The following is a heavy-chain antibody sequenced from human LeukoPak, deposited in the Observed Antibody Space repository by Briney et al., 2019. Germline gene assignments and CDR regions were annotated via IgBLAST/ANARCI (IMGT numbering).Heavy chain of an antibody. CDR1: GGSISSYY. D-gene: IGHD3-22*01. J-gene: IGHJ2*01. V-gene: IGHV4-4*07. CDR3: ARSYDSSGYRYFDL. CDR2: IYTSGST. Sequence: PSETLSLTCTVSGGSISSYYWSWIREPAGKALEWIGRIYTSGSTNYNPSLKSRVTMSVDTSKNQFSLTLSSVTAADTAVYYCARSYDSSGYRYFDLWGRGTLVTVSS.